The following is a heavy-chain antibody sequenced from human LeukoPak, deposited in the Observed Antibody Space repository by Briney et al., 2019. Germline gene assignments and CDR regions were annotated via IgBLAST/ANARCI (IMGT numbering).Heavy chain of an antibody. V-gene: IGHV4-4*07. CDR1: GGSISSYY. CDR2: IYTSGST. Sequence: SETLSLTCTVSGGSISSYYWSWIRQPAGKGLEWIGRIYTSGSTNYNPSLKSRVTMSVDTSKNQFSLKLSSVTAADTAVHYCARDRATVTTNAFDIWGQGTMVTVSS. J-gene: IGHJ3*02. CDR3: ARDRATVTTNAFDI. D-gene: IGHD4-17*01.